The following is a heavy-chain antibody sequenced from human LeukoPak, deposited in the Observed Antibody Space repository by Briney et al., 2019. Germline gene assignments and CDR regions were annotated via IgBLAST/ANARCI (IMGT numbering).Heavy chain of an antibody. V-gene: IGHV3-23*01. J-gene: IGHJ6*03. D-gene: IGHD1-26*01. CDR3: AKDDGGSYYPYYYYMDV. CDR2: ISGSGGRT. Sequence: GGSLRLSCAASGFTFSSYGMSWVRQAPGKGLEWVSTISGSGGRTYYADSVKGRFTISRDNSKNTLYLQMNSLRAEDTAVCYCAKDDGGSYYPYYYYMDVWGKGTTVTISS. CDR1: GFTFSSYG.